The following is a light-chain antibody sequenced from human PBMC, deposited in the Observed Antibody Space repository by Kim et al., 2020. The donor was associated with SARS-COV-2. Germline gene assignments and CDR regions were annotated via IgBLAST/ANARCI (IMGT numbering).Light chain of an antibody. CDR3: NSRDSSGNHLV. J-gene: IGLJ2*01. V-gene: IGLV3-19*01. Sequence: ALGQTVGITCQGDSLRSYYASWYQQKPGQAPVLVIYGKNNRPSGIPDRFSGSSSGNTASLTITGAQAEDEADYYCNSRDSSGNHLVFGGGTKLTVL. CDR2: GKN. CDR1: SLRSYY.